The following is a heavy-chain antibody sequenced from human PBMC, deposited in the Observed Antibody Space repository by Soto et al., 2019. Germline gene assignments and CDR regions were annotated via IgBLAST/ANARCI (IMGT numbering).Heavy chain of an antibody. J-gene: IGHJ3*02. CDR3: ARGPSTEPYSGPPNDAFDI. Sequence: PGGSLRLSCAASGFTFSSYSMNWVRQAPGKGLEWVSSISSSSSYIYYADSVKGRFTISRDNAKNSLYLQMNSLRAEDTAVYYCARGPSTEPYSGPPNDAFDIWGQGTMVTVPS. CDR1: GFTFSSYS. V-gene: IGHV3-21*01. CDR2: ISSSSSYI. D-gene: IGHD5-12*01.